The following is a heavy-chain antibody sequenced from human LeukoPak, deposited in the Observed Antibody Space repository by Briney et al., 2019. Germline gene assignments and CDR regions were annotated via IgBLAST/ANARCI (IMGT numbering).Heavy chain of an antibody. J-gene: IGHJ5*02. D-gene: IGHD3-10*01. V-gene: IGHV4-59*13. Sequence: SETLSLTCTVSRGSINCFYWSWLRQPPGKGLEWIGYIYYSDTTNYNPSLKSRVTMSVDRSKNQFSLKLSSVTAADTAVYYCARARGLAVLQRGRFDPWGQGTLVTVSS. CDR3: ARARGLAVLQRGRFDP. CDR1: RGSINCFY. CDR2: IYYSDTT.